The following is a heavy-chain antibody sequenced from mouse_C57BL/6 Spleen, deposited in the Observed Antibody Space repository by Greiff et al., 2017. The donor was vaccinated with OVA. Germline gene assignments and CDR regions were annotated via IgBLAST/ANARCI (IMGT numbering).Heavy chain of an antibody. D-gene: IGHD1-1*01. Sequence: EVKLVESGGGLVKPGGSLKLSCAASGFTFSSYAMSWVRQTPEKRLEWVATISDGGSYTYYPDNVKGRFTISRDNAKNNLYLQMSHLKSEDTAMYYCARSPLYYGSSYDYFDYWGQGTTLTVSS. CDR2: ISDGGSYT. V-gene: IGHV5-4*03. CDR3: ARSPLYYGSSYDYFDY. CDR1: GFTFSSYA. J-gene: IGHJ2*01.